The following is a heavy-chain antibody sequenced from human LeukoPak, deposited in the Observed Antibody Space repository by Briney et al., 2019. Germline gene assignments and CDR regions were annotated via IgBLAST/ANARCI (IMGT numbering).Heavy chain of an antibody. CDR1: GGTFSSYA. V-gene: IGHV1-69*05. J-gene: IGHJ4*02. Sequence: SVKVSCKASGGTFSSYAISWVRQAPGQGLEWMGRIIPIFGTANYAQKFQGRVTITTDESTSTAYMELSSLRSEDTAVYYCARDYYDSSGYYYFDYWGQGTLVTVCS. CDR2: IIPIFGTA. CDR3: ARDYYDSSGYYYFDY. D-gene: IGHD3-22*01.